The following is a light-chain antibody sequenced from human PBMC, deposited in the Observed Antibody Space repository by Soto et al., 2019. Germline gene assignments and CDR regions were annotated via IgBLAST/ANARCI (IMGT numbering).Light chain of an antibody. J-gene: IGKJ1*01. CDR2: DAS. CDR3: QQRCNRPRGT. CDR1: QSVRRS. V-gene: IGKV3-11*01. Sequence: LSESPGERVTLSCRAGQSVRRSLFWYQQKPGQAPRLLISDASTRATGIPARFSGGGSGTDFNITISSLVPEDSAGYYYQQRCNRPRGTFGQGTKVDI.